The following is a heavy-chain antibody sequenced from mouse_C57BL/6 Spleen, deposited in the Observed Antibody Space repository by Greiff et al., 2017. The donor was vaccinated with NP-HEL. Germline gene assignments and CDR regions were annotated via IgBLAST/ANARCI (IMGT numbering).Heavy chain of an antibody. J-gene: IGHJ1*03. D-gene: IGHD1-1*01. CDR1: GYAFSSSW. CDR2: IYPGDGDT. Sequence: QVQLKESGPELVKPGASVKISCKASGYAFSSSWMNWVKQRPGKGLEWIGWIYPGDGDTNYNGKFKGKATLTADKSSSTAYMQLSSLTSEDSAVYFCARRGAYYYGSREENWYFDVWGTGTTVTVSS. CDR3: ARRGAYYYGSREENWYFDV. V-gene: IGHV1-82*01.